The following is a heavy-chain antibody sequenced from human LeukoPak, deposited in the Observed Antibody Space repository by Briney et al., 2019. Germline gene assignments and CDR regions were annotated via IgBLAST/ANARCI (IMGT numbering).Heavy chain of an antibody. CDR2: ITGSGDTI. CDR1: GFSFDIYA. Sequence: GGSLRLSCAASGFSFDIYALSWLRQAPGKGLEWVSDITGSGDTIYHAESLKGRFSISRDNSKNTLYIHMNSLGAADTAVYYCVRGPAMADFWGQGTLVTVSS. J-gene: IGHJ4*02. V-gene: IGHV3-23*01. CDR3: VRGPAMADF. D-gene: IGHD3-3*01.